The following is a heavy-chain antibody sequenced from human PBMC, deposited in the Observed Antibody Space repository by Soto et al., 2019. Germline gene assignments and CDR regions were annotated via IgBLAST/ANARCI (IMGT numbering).Heavy chain of an antibody. CDR2: IDPSDSYT. V-gene: IGHV5-10-1*01. J-gene: IGHJ6*02. CDR1: GYSFTSYW. D-gene: IGHD2-15*01. Sequence: GESLTISCKGSGYSFTSYWISWVRQMPGKGLEWMGRIDPSDSYTNYSPSFQGHVTISADKSISTAYLQWSSLKASDTAMYYCARHIPLYCSGGSCQGAYYYYGMDVWGQGTTVTVSS. CDR3: ARHIPLYCSGGSCQGAYYYYGMDV.